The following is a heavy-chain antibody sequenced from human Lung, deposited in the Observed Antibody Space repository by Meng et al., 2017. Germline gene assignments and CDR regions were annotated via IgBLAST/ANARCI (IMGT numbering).Heavy chain of an antibody. CDR2: SNHSGST. V-gene: IGHV4-34*04. J-gene: IGHJ4*02. CDR1: GGAINYYY. Sequence: QVQVQEGGGGRLKPSQPLSLACVGSGGAINYYYWSWIRQPTGKGLEWIGESNHSGSTNHNPSRESRATIAVDTSQNNLSLKLSSVTAADSAVYYCARGPTTMAHDFDYWGQGTLVTVSS. CDR3: ARGPTTMAHDFDY. D-gene: IGHD4-11*01.